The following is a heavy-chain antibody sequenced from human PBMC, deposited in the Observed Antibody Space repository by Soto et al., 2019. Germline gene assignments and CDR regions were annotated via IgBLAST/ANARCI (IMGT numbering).Heavy chain of an antibody. Sequence: QVQLQESGPGLVKPSGTLSLTCAVSGGSISSSNWWSWVRQPPGKGLEWIGEIYHSGSTNYNPSPKSRVTISVDKSKNQFSLKLSSVTAADTAVYYCARAITRYYYDSSGYHWFDPWGQGTLVTVSS. V-gene: IGHV4-4*02. CDR3: ARAITRYYYDSSGYHWFDP. CDR1: GGSISSSNW. CDR2: IYHSGST. D-gene: IGHD3-22*01. J-gene: IGHJ5*02.